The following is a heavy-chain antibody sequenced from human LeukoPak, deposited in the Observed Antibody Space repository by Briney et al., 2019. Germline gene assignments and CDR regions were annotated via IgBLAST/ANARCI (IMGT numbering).Heavy chain of an antibody. CDR2: THYSGST. V-gene: IGHV4-59*12. CDR3: AREARYCSSTSCYALGDY. J-gene: IGHJ4*02. Sequence: SSETLSLTCTVSGGSMSSYYWNWIRQPPGKGLEWIGYTHYSGSTSYNTSLKSRLTISIDTSKSQFSLNLTSVTAADTAVYFCAREARYCSSTSCYALGDYWGQGTLVTVSS. CDR1: GGSMSSYY. D-gene: IGHD2-2*01.